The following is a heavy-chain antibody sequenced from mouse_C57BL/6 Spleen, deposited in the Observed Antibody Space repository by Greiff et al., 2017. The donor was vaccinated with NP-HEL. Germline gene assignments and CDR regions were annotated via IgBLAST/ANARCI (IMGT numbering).Heavy chain of an antibody. CDR2: IYPGSGST. CDR1: GYTFTSYW. Sequence: QVQLQQPGAELVKPGASVKMSCKASGYTFTSYWITWVKQRPGQGLEWIGDIYPGSGSTNYNEKFKSKATLTVATSSSTAYMQLSSLTSEDSAVYDCARGAAPYYFDYWGQGTTLTVSS. V-gene: IGHV1-55*01. J-gene: IGHJ2*01. CDR3: ARGAAPYYFDY. D-gene: IGHD6-1*01.